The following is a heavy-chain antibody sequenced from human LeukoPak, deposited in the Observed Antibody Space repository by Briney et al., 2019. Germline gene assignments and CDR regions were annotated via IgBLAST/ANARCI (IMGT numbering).Heavy chain of an antibody. CDR2: INHSGST. J-gene: IGHJ4*02. D-gene: IGHD6-25*01. CDR1: GGSFGGYY. CDR3: ARGPGGGDY. V-gene: IGHV4-34*01. Sequence: SETLSLTCAVYGGSFGGYYWSWIRQPPGKGLEWIGEINHSGSTNYNPSLKSRVTISVDTSKNQFSLKLSSVTAADTAVYYCARGPGGGDYWGQGTLVTVSS.